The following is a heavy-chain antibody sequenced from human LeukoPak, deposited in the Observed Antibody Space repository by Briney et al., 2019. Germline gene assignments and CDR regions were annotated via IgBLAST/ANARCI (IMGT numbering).Heavy chain of an antibody. V-gene: IGHV3-21*01. CDR1: GYTFSSYS. CDR2: ISSSSSYI. J-gene: IGHJ4*02. Sequence: GGSLRLSCAASGYTFSSYSMNWVRQAPGKGLEWVSSISSSSSYIYYADSVKGRFTISRDNAKNSLYLQMNSLRAEDTAVYYCARGRRWPQLVVRSLDYWGQGTLVTVSS. CDR3: ARGRRWPQLVVRSLDY. D-gene: IGHD5-24*01.